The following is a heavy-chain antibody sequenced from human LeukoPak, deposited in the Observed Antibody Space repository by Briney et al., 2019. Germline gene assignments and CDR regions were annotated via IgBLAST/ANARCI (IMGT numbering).Heavy chain of an antibody. Sequence: SETLSLTCTVSGYSISSGYYWGWIRQPPGKGLEWIGSIYHSGSTYYNPSLKSRVTISVDTSKNQFSLKLSSVTAADTAVYYCAGEPGIAAAGTIVEPDYWGQGTLVTVSS. CDR1: GYSISSGYY. D-gene: IGHD6-13*01. V-gene: IGHV4-38-2*02. J-gene: IGHJ4*02. CDR3: AGEPGIAAAGTIVEPDY. CDR2: IYHSGST.